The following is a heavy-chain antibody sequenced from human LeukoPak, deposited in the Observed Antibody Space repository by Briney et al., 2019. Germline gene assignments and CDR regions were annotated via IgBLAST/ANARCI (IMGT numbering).Heavy chain of an antibody. D-gene: IGHD2-15*01. CDR2: NYYRGST. J-gene: IGHJ6*03. Sequence: SETLSLTCSVSGDFITSSSHYWGWIRQSPGKGLEYIGSNYYRGSTYYSPSLKSRVTISVDTSQNQFSLKLSSVTAADTAVYYCARAVGVGYYYYYYMDVWGKGTTVTISS. V-gene: IGHV4-39*01. CDR1: GDFITSSSHY. CDR3: ARAVGVGYYYYYYMDV.